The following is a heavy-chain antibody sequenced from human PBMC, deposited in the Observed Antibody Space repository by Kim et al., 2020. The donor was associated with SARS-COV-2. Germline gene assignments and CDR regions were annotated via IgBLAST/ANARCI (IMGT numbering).Heavy chain of an antibody. CDR1: GFAFSTIA. CDR3: VKGLYYVAY. CDR2: ISSSGT. D-gene: IGHD3-10*01. J-gene: IGHJ4*02. V-gene: IGHV3-23*01. Sequence: GGSLRLSCAASGFAFSTIAMNWVRQAPGRGLEWVSTISSSGTNYAASVKSRFTISRDDSKNMLYLQMNSLRGGDTATYYCVKGLYYVAYWGQGPLVTVGS.